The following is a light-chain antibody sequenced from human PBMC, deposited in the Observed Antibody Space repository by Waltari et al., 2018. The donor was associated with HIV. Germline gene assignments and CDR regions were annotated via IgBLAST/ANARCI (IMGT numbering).Light chain of an antibody. CDR3: ALYMGSGIWM. V-gene: IGLV8-61*01. Sequence: QTVVTQEPSFSVSPGGTVTLTCALSSGSVSPSYFPTWFQQTPGQAPPTLIYSSNTRSSGVPDRFSGSILGNTAALTITGAQADDESHYYCALYMGSGIWMFGGGTKVTLL. CDR2: SSN. CDR1: SGSVSPSYF. J-gene: IGLJ3*02.